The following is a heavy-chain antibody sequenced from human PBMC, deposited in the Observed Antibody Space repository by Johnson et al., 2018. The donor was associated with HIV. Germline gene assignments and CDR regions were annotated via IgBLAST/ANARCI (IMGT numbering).Heavy chain of an antibody. CDR3: ARSRGYSGWVGAFDI. Sequence: MQLVESGGGVVRPGGSLRLSCAASGFTFDDYGMSWVRQAPGKGLEWVSGINWNGGSTGYSDSVKGRFTISRDNAKNSLYLQMNSLRAEDTALYYCARSRGYSGWVGAFDIWGQGTMVTVSS. CDR2: INWNGGST. CDR1: GFTFDDYG. V-gene: IGHV3-20*04. D-gene: IGHD5-12*01. J-gene: IGHJ3*02.